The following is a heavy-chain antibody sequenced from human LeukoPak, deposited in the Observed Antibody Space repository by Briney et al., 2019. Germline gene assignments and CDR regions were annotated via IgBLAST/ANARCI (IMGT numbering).Heavy chain of an antibody. Sequence: PGGSLRLSCAASGFTFSSYSMNWVRQAPGKGLEWVSSISSSSSYIYYADSVKGRFTISRDNAKNSLYLQMNSLRAEDTAVYYCATYGSVSRRGVDYWGQGTLVTVSS. CDR3: ATYGSVSRRGVDY. CDR1: GFTFSSYS. D-gene: IGHD3-10*01. V-gene: IGHV3-21*01. J-gene: IGHJ4*02. CDR2: ISSSSSYI.